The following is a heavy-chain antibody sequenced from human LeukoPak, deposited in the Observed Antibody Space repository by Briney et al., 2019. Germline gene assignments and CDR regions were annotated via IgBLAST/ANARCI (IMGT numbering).Heavy chain of an antibody. D-gene: IGHD3-22*01. V-gene: IGHV3-30*03. Sequence: GGSLRLSCAASGFTFSSYGMHWVRQAPGKGLEWVAVISYDGSNKYYADSVKGRFTISRDKSKNTMYLKMNSLRAEDTAVYYCVGSGYYYWAKGTLVSVSS. CDR1: GFTFSSYG. CDR3: VGSGYYY. J-gene: IGHJ4*02. CDR2: ISYDGSNK.